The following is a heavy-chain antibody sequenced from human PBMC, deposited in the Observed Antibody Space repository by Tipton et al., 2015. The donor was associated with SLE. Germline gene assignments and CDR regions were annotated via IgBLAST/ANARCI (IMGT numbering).Heavy chain of an antibody. CDR1: KITFSDFA. D-gene: IGHD6-19*01. Sequence: SLRLSCVGSKITFSDFAMHWVRQAPGKGLEWVAHITRDSRNILYADSVKGRFTISRDNSKNTLYLQMNSLRVEDTAVYYCAKDGSGAGIYIDYWGQGTLVTVSS. CDR2: ITRDSRNI. J-gene: IGHJ4*02. CDR3: AKDGSGAGIYIDY. V-gene: IGHV3-30*04.